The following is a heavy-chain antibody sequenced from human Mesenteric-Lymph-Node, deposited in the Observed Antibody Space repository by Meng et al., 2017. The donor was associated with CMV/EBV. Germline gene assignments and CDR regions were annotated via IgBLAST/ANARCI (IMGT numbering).Heavy chain of an antibody. Sequence: GGSLRLSCAASGFSFSSYEMNWVRQAPGKGLEWIAHITSGARTISYADSVKGRFTISRDNAKNSLYLQMNSLRAEDTAVYYCARDQLLSGLFDYLGQGTLVTVSS. CDR3: ARDQLLSGLFDY. D-gene: IGHD3-3*01. J-gene: IGHJ4*02. V-gene: IGHV3-48*03. CDR1: GFSFSSYE. CDR2: ITSGARTI.